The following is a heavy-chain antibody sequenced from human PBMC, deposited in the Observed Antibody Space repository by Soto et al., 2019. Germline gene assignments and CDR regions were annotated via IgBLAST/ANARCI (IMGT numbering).Heavy chain of an antibody. V-gene: IGHV1-69*02. CDR2: IIPILGIA. Sequence: QVQLVQSGAEVKKPGSSVKVSCKASGGTFSSYTISWVRQAPGQGLEWMGRIIPILGIANYAQKFQGRVTITADKSTSTAYMELSSLRSEDTAVYYCARQYDSSGYPFDYWGQGTLVTVSS. D-gene: IGHD3-22*01. CDR3: ARQYDSSGYPFDY. CDR1: GGTFSSYT. J-gene: IGHJ4*02.